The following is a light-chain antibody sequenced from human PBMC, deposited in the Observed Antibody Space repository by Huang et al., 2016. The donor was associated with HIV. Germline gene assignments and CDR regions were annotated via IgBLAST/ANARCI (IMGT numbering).Light chain of an antibody. Sequence: EIVLTQSPATLSLSPGRRATLSCRASQSVTTYLAWYQQRPGQAPRLRIYDASNRATGVPARFSGSGSGTDFTLTITSLEPEDFAVYYCQERSNWPRFTFGPGTRVDIK. CDR3: QERSNWPRFT. CDR2: DAS. J-gene: IGKJ3*01. CDR1: QSVTTY. V-gene: IGKV3-11*01.